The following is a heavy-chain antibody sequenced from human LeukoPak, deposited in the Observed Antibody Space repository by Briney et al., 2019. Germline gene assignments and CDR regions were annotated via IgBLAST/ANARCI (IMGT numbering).Heavy chain of an antibody. CDR3: ARDLRAMVRGVIHY. J-gene: IGHJ4*02. CDR1: GFTFSSYS. CDR2: ISSSSSYI. D-gene: IGHD3-10*01. V-gene: IGHV3-21*01. Sequence: GGSLRFSCAASGFTFSSYSMNWVRQAPGKGLEWVSSISSSSSYIYYADSVKGRFTISRDNAKNSLYLQMNSLRAEDTAVYYCARDLRAMVRGVIHYWGQGTLVTVSS.